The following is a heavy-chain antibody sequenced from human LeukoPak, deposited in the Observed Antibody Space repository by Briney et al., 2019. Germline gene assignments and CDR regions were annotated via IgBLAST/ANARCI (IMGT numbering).Heavy chain of an antibody. V-gene: IGHV1-2*02. CDR3: ARDRTGTDAFDI. J-gene: IGHJ3*02. Sequence: ASVKVSCKASGYTFTDYYMHWVREAPGQRLEWMGWINPNSGGTNYAQKFQGRVTMTRDTSISTAYMELSRLRSDDTAVYYCARDRTGTDAFDIWGQGTMVTVSS. CDR1: GYTFTDYY. CDR2: INPNSGGT. D-gene: IGHD7-27*01.